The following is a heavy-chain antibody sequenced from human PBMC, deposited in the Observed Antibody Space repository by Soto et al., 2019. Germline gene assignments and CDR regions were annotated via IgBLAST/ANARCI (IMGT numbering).Heavy chain of an antibody. Sequence: LRLSCAASGFSFSSYEMNWVRQAPGKGLDWLSYISPSGTTIYYADSVKGRFTISRDNAKNSVYLQMSSLRAEDTAVYYCARDAPSDDIWSGYSHGMDVWGQGTTVTVSS. CDR1: GFSFSSYE. J-gene: IGHJ6*02. CDR3: ARDAPSDDIWSGYSHGMDV. D-gene: IGHD3-3*01. V-gene: IGHV3-48*03. CDR2: ISPSGTTI.